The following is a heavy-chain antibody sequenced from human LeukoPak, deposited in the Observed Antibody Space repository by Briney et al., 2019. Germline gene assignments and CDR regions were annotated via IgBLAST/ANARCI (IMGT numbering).Heavy chain of an antibody. CDR2: ISGYNGNT. V-gene: IGHV1-18*01. D-gene: IGHD6-19*01. Sequence: GASVKVSCKASDYTFTSYGISWVRQAPGQGLEWMGWISGYNGNTNHAQKLQGRVTMTTHTSTSTAYMELRSLRSDDTAVYCCARDKAVADSGWAFDIWGQGTMVTVSS. CDR1: DYTFTSYG. J-gene: IGHJ3*02. CDR3: ARDKAVADSGWAFDI.